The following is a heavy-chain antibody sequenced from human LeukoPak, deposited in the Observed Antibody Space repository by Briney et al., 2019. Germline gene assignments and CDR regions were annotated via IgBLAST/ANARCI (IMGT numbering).Heavy chain of an antibody. CDR2: MNPNSGNT. CDR1: GYTFTSYD. D-gene: IGHD3-10*01. Sequence: ASVKVSCKASGYTFTSYDINWVRQATGQGLEWMGWMNPNSGNTGYAQKFQGRVTITRNTSISTAYMELSSLRSEDTAVYYCARDSGTTGEAKFDPWGQGTLVTVSS. J-gene: IGHJ5*02. V-gene: IGHV1-8*03. CDR3: ARDSGTTGEAKFDP.